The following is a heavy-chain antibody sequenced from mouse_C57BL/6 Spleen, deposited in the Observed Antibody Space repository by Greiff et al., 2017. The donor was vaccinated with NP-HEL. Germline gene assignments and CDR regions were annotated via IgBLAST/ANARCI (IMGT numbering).Heavy chain of an antibody. Sequence: EVKVVESGGGLVQPGGSLKLSCAASGFTFSDYGMAWVRQAPRKGPEWVAFISNLAYSIYYADTVTGRFTISRENAKNTLYLEMSSLRSEDTAMYYCARRGSSPYWYFDVWGTGTTVTVSS. CDR2: ISNLAYSI. V-gene: IGHV5-15*01. J-gene: IGHJ1*03. D-gene: IGHD1-1*01. CDR1: GFTFSDYG. CDR3: ARRGSSPYWYFDV.